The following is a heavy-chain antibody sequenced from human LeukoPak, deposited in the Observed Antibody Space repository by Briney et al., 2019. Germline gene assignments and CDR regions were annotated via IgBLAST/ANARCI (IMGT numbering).Heavy chain of an antibody. Sequence: GGSLRLSCAASGITVSSNYMSWVRQAPGKGLEWVSYISSSGSTIYYADSVKGRFTISRDNAKNSLYLQMNSLRAEDTAVYYCARDEGPDFDYWGQGTLVTVSS. D-gene: IGHD1-14*01. CDR1: GITVSSNY. J-gene: IGHJ4*02. CDR2: ISSSGSTI. CDR3: ARDEGPDFDY. V-gene: IGHV3-11*04.